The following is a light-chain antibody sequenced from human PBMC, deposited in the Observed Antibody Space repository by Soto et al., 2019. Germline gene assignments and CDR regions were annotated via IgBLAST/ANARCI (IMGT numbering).Light chain of an antibody. CDR3: RSYTRSSTRNV. V-gene: IGLV2-14*01. Sequence: QSVLTQPACVSGSPGQSITISCTGTRSDVGGYNYVSWYQQHPGKAPKLMIYGVGNRPSGVSNRFSGSKSGNTASLTISGLQAEDEADYYCRSYTRSSTRNVFGPRTKFTVL. J-gene: IGLJ1*01. CDR1: RSDVGGYNY. CDR2: GVG.